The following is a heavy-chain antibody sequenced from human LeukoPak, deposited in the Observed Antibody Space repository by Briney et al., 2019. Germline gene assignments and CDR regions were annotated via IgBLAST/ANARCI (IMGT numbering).Heavy chain of an antibody. V-gene: IGHV4-30-2*01. D-gene: IGHD1-26*01. J-gene: IGHJ4*02. Sequence: PSQTLSLTCIVSGGSISSGDYYWSWIRQPPGKGLEWIGYINHSGSTYYKPSLKSRVTISVDTSKNQFSLKLSSVTAADTAVYYCARDGRAFDYWGQGTLVTVSS. CDR2: INHSGST. CDR3: ARDGRAFDY. CDR1: GGSISSGDYY.